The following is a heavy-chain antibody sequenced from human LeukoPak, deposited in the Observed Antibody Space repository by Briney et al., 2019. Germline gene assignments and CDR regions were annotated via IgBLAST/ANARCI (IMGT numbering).Heavy chain of an antibody. D-gene: IGHD1-26*01. CDR2: ISGSGGST. CDR1: GFTFSSYA. V-gene: IGHV3-23*01. J-gene: IGHJ2*01. CDR3: ASLVGASKTYFDL. Sequence: GGSLRLSCAASGFTFSSYAMSWVRQAPGKGPEWVSAISGSGGSTYYADSVKGRFTISRDNSKNTLYLQMNSLRAEDTAVYYCASLVGASKTYFDLWGRGTPVTVSS.